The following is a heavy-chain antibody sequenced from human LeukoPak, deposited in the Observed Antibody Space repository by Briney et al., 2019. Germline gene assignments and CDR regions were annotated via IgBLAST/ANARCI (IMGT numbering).Heavy chain of an antibody. Sequence: SGGSLRLSCAASGFTFSGSAMHWVRQASGKGLEWVGRIRSKANNYATSYAASVKGRFTISRDDSKNTAYPQMNSLKTEDTAVYYCTMTTVNTIPLNGGQGTLVTVSS. J-gene: IGHJ4*02. CDR3: TMTTVNTIPLN. CDR2: IRSKANNYAT. V-gene: IGHV3-73*01. CDR1: GFTFSGSA. D-gene: IGHD4-11*01.